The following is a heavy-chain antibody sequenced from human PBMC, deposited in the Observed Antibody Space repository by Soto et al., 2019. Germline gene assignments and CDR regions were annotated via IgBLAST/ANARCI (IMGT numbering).Heavy chain of an antibody. D-gene: IGHD6-13*01. CDR2: IYYSGST. Sequence: SETLSLTCTVSGGSISSSSYYWGWIRQPPGKGLEWIGSIYYSGSTYYNPSLKSRVTISVDTSKNQFSLKLSSVTAADTAVYYCARRRIAAAGGKTNWFDPWGQGTLVTVSS. CDR1: GGSISSSSYY. J-gene: IGHJ5*02. V-gene: IGHV4-39*01. CDR3: ARRRIAAAGGKTNWFDP.